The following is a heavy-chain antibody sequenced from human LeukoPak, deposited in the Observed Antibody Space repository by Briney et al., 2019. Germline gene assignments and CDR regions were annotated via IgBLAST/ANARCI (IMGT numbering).Heavy chain of an antibody. D-gene: IGHD2-15*01. J-gene: IGHJ6*03. Sequence: SETLSLTCTVSGGSISSYYWSWIRQPAGKGLEWIGRMYTSVSANYNPSLKSRISMSLDTSKNQFSLKLRSATAADTAVYYCARGWGKRYCSGGSCYSLYYYMDVWGKGTTVTISS. CDR1: GGSISSYY. CDR3: ARGWGKRYCSGGSCYSLYYYMDV. CDR2: MYTSVSA. V-gene: IGHV4-4*07.